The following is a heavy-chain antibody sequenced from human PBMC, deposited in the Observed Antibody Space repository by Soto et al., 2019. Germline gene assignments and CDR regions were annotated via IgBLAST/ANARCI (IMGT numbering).Heavy chain of an antibody. CDR1: GYTFTSYG. J-gene: IGHJ6*02. CDR2: ISAYNGNT. V-gene: IGHV1-18*01. D-gene: IGHD3-3*01. Sequence: QVQLVQSGAEVKKPGASVKVSCKASGYTFTSYGISWVRQAPGQGLEWMGWISAYNGNTNYAQKLQGRVTMTTDISTSTAYMELRSLRSDDTAVYYCARDTLSGGVAGYGMDVWGQGTTVTVSS. CDR3: ARDTLSGGVAGYGMDV.